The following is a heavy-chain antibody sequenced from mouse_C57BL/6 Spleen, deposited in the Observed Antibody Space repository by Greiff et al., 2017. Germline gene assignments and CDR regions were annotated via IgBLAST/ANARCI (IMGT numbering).Heavy chain of an antibody. CDR1: GYTFTSYW. D-gene: IGHD1-1*01. J-gene: IGHJ4*01. V-gene: IGHV1-69*01. Sequence: QVQLKQPGAELVMPGASVKLSCKASGYTFTSYWMHWVKQRPGQGLEWIGEIDPSDSYTNYNQKFKGKSTLTVDKSSSTAYMQLSSLTSEDSAVYYCARSPSSYNYAMDDWGQGTSVTVSS. CDR3: ARSPSSYNYAMDD. CDR2: IDPSDSYT.